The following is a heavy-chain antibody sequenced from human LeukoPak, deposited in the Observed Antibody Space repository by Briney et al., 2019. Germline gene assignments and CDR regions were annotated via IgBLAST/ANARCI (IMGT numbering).Heavy chain of an antibody. CDR2: ISSSGSTI. D-gene: IGHD2-15*01. J-gene: IGHJ3*02. V-gene: IGHV3-48*03. Sequence: GGSLRLSCAASGFTFSSYEMNWVRQAPGKGLEWVSYISSSGSTIYYADSVKGRFTISRDNAKNSLYLQMNSLRAEDTAVYYCTSHVGGFDAFDIWGQGTMVTVSS. CDR3: TSHVGGFDAFDI. CDR1: GFTFSSYE.